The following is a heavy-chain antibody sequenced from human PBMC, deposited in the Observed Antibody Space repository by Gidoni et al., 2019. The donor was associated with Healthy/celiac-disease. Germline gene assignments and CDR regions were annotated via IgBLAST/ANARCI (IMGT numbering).Heavy chain of an antibody. CDR1: GFTFSNAW. CDR3: TTGLSSTSITMIVALFDY. J-gene: IGHJ4*02. Sequence: EVQLVESGGGLVKPGGSLRLSCAASGFTFSNAWMSWVRQAPGKGLEWVGRIKSKTDGGTTDYAAPVKGRFTISRDDSKNTLYLQMNSLKTEDTAVYYCTTGLSSTSITMIVALFDYWGQGTLVTVSS. D-gene: IGHD3-22*01. V-gene: IGHV3-15*01. CDR2: IKSKTDGGTT.